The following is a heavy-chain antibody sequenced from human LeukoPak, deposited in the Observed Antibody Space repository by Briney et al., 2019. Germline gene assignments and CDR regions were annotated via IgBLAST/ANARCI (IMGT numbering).Heavy chain of an antibody. CDR3: AGGVAAAGHPYFDY. CDR2: IRQDGSKI. Sequence: PGGSLRLSCAASGFTFSTYWMSWVRQAPGKGLEWVANIRQDGSKIYYVDSVKGRFTISRDNAKNSLYLQMNSLRAEDTAVYYCAGGVAAAGHPYFDYWGQGTSVTVSS. J-gene: IGHJ4*02. D-gene: IGHD6-13*01. V-gene: IGHV3-7*03. CDR1: GFTFSTYW.